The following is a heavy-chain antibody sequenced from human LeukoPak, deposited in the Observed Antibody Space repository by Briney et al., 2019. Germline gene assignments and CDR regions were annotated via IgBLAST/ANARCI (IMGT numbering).Heavy chain of an antibody. CDR3: ATDSDDSSGYYPYYFDY. J-gene: IGHJ4*02. CDR1: GYTLTELS. D-gene: IGHD3-22*01. Sequence: ASVKVSCKVSGYTLTELSTHWVRQAPGKGLEWMGGFDPEDGETIYAQKFQGRVTMTEDTSTDTAYMELSSLRSEDTAVYYCATDSDDSSGYYPYYFDYWGQGTLVTVSS. CDR2: FDPEDGET. V-gene: IGHV1-24*01.